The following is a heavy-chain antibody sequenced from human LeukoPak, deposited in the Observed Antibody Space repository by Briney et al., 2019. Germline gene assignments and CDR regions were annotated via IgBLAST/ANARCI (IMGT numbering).Heavy chain of an antibody. CDR3: ARDPPGVRYGRPIFDY. CDR2: ISAYNGNT. CDR1: GYTFTSYG. J-gene: IGHJ4*02. D-gene: IGHD2-8*01. Sequence: GASVKVSCKATGYTFTSYGISWVRQGPGQGLEWMGWISAYNGNTNYAQKLQGRVTMTTDTSTSTAYMELGGLRSDDTAVYYCARDPPGVRYGRPIFDYWGQGTRLTVSS. V-gene: IGHV1-18*01.